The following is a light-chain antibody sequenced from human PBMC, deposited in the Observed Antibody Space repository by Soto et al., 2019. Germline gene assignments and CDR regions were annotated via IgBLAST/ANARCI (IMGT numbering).Light chain of an antibody. Sequence: SYELTHPPSVSVAPGQTARITCGGNIGTKSVHWYHQKPGQAPVLVIYDDSDRPAGIPERFSGSNSGNTATLIISRVEAGDEADYYCQVWDNSGDPHYVFGTGTKLTVL. CDR2: DDS. CDR1: IGTKS. CDR3: QVWDNSGDPHYV. J-gene: IGLJ1*01. V-gene: IGLV3-21*02.